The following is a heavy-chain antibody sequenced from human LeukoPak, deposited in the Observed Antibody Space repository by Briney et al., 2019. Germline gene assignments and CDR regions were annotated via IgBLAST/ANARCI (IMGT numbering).Heavy chain of an antibody. J-gene: IGHJ4*02. Sequence: PGGSLRLSCAASGFTFSSYSMLWVRQAPGKGLEWVSYISSSSSTTSYADSVKGRFTISRDNAKNALYLQMNSLRAEDTAVYYCLVGTDYWGQGTLVTVSS. V-gene: IGHV3-48*04. CDR3: LVGTDY. D-gene: IGHD1-26*01. CDR2: ISSSSSTT. CDR1: GFTFSSYS.